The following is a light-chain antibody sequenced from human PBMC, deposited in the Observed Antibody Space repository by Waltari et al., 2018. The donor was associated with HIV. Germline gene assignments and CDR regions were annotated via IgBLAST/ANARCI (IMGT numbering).Light chain of an antibody. CDR2: YDS. CDR3: QVWDRNSNHYV. V-gene: IGLV3-21*04. CDR1: DVGSKS. Sequence: SYVLTQPPSVSVAPGETARITCGGSDVGSKSVHWYQQKPGQAPMLVIFYDSDRSSEIPDRFSGFVSGNTATLTISGVEAGDEADYYCQVWDRNSNHYVFGSGTMVTVL. J-gene: IGLJ1*01.